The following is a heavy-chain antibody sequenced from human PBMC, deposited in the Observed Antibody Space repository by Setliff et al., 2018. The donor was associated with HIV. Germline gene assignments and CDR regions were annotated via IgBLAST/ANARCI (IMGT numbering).Heavy chain of an antibody. D-gene: IGHD3-22*01. CDR1: GGSISSTSYY. CDR3: ARQTYYYDNSGHNWFDP. CDR2: IHASGST. Sequence: PSETLSLTCTVSGGSISSTSYYWGWIRQPPGKGLEWIGYIHASGSTNYNPSLKSRVTISVDTSKNQFSLKLSSVTAADTAVYFCARQTYYYDNSGHNWFDPWGQGTLVTVSS. J-gene: IGHJ5*02. V-gene: IGHV4-61*05.